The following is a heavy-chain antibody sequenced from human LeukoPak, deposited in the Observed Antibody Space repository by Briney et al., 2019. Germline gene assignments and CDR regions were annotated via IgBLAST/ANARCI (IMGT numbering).Heavy chain of an antibody. D-gene: IGHD3-22*01. CDR1: GGSISSYY. CDR2: IYTSGST. J-gene: IGHJ3*02. V-gene: IGHV4-4*07. CDR3: ARHEVDDDSRWAGAFDI. Sequence: PSETLSLTCTVSGGSISSYYWSWIRQPAGKGLEWIGRIYTSGSTNYNPSLKSRVTISVDTSKNQFSLKLSSVTAADTAVYYCARHEVDDDSRWAGAFDIWGQGTMVTVSS.